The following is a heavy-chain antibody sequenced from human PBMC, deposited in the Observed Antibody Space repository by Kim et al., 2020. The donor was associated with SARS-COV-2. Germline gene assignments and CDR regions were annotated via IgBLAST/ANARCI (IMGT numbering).Heavy chain of an antibody. J-gene: IGHJ4*02. V-gene: IGHV4-39*01. CDR3: ASDTEATLVSGVFGVVTTFSAPFDY. CDR2: IYYSGST. Sequence: SETLSLTCTVSGGSISSSSYYWGWIRQPPGKGLEWIGSIYYSGSTYYNPSLKSRVTISVDTSKNQFSLKLSSVTAADTAVYYCASDTEATLVSGVFGVVTTFSAPFDYWGQGTLVTVSS. CDR1: GGSISSSSYY. D-gene: IGHD3-3*01.